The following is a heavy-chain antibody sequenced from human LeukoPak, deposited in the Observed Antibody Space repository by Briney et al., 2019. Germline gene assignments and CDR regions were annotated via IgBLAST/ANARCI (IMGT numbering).Heavy chain of an antibody. CDR2: ISAYNGNT. Sequence: ASVNVSCKASGYTFTSYGISWVRQAPGQGLGGRGWISAYNGNTNYAQKLQGRVTMTTDTSTSTAYMELRSLRSDDTAVYYCARCAGSYGNDAFDIWGQGTMVTVSS. CDR1: GYTFTSYG. D-gene: IGHD1-26*01. CDR3: ARCAGSYGNDAFDI. V-gene: IGHV1-18*01. J-gene: IGHJ3*02.